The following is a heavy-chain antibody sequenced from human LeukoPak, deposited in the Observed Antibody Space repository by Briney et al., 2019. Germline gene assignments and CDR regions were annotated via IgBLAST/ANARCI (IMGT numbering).Heavy chain of an antibody. J-gene: IGHJ3*02. Sequence: PGGSLRLSCTVSGFTFSSYWMSWVRQAPGKGLEWVANIKQDGGAKYYVDSVKGRFTISRDNSKNSLYLQMNRLRDEDTALYYCARGLVLETVTASFHIWSQGSIVTVPS. CDR1: GFTFSSYW. D-gene: IGHD3-16*01. CDR3: ARGLVLETVTASFHI. V-gene: IGHV3-7*03. CDR2: IKQDGGAK.